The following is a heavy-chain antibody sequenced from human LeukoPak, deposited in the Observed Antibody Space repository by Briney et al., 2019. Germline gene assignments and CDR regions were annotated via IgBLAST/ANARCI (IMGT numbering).Heavy chain of an antibody. J-gene: IGHJ4*02. CDR1: GFTFSSYA. V-gene: IGHV3-30*04. CDR3: AKKGYSNGWRDSYYFDC. CDR2: ISYDGSNK. D-gene: IGHD6-19*01. Sequence: GGSLRLSCAASGFTFSSYAMHWVRQAPGKGLEWVAVISYDGSNKYYADSLRGRFTIARDNSKLYLQMNSLRAEDTAVYYCAKKGYSNGWRDSYYFDCWGQGTLVTVPS.